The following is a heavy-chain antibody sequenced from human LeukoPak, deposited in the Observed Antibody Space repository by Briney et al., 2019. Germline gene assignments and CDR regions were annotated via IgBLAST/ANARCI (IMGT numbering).Heavy chain of an antibody. CDR3: AREVYSSGWYVSYYMDV. CDR1: GYTFTSYG. J-gene: IGHJ6*03. CDR2: ISAYNGNT. Sequence: GASVKVSCKASGYTFTSYGISWVRQAPGQGLEWMGWISAYNGNTNYAQKLQGRVTMTTDTSTSTAYMELRSLRSDDTAVYYCAREVYSSGWYVSYYMDVWSKGTTVTVSS. D-gene: IGHD6-19*01. V-gene: IGHV1-18*01.